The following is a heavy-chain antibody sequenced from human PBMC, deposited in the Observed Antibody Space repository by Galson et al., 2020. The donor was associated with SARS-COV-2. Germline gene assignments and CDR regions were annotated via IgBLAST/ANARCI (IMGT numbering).Heavy chain of an antibody. CDR2: ISYDGSNK. V-gene: IGHV3-30*18. CDR1: GFTFSSYG. Sequence: GGSLRLSCAASGFTFSSYGMHRVRRAPGKGLEWVAVISYDGSNKFYADSVKGRFTISRDNSKNTLYLQMNSLRAEDTAVYYCAKDQPYGDYVWGAFDIWGQGTMVTVSS. CDR3: AKDQPYGDYVWGAFDI. J-gene: IGHJ3*02. D-gene: IGHD4-17*01.